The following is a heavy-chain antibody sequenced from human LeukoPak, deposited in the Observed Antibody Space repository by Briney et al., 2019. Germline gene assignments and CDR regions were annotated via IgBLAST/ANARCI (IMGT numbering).Heavy chain of an antibody. D-gene: IGHD1-14*01. CDR2: INPNSGGT. J-gene: IGHJ5*02. Sequence: ASVKVSCKASGYTFGDHYMHWVRQAPGQGLEWMGWINPNSGGTKYAQRFQGRVTMTGDTSISTAYMELRRLRSDDTAVYYCARVLLRTGIPEGFDPWGQGTLVTVSS. V-gene: IGHV1-2*02. CDR3: ARVLLRTGIPEGFDP. CDR1: GYTFGDHY.